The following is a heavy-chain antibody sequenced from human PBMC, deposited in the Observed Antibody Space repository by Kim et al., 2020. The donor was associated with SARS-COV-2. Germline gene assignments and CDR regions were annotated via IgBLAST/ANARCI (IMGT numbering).Heavy chain of an antibody. CDR2: INHSGST. J-gene: IGHJ4*02. D-gene: IGHD1-26*01. CDR1: GGSFSGYY. V-gene: IGHV4-34*01. CDR3: AREEVGATLDAGY. Sequence: SETLSLTCAVYGGSFSGYYWSWIRQPPGKGLEWIGEINHSGSTNYNPSLKSRVTISVDTSKNQFSLKLSSVTAADTAVYYCAREEVGATLDAGYWGQGTLVTVSS.